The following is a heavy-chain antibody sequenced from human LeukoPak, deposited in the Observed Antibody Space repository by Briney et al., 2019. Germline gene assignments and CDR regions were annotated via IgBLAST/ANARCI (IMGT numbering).Heavy chain of an antibody. V-gene: IGHV3-48*04. CDR3: AKDDYYYGSGSYTAY. CDR1: GFIFSSYG. Sequence: GGSLRLSCAASGFIFSSYGMHWVRQAPGKGLEWVSYISSSGSSIYYADSVKGRFTISRDNAKNSLSLQMNSLRAEDTAVYYCAKDDYYYGSGSYTAYWGQGTLVTVSS. D-gene: IGHD3-10*01. J-gene: IGHJ4*02. CDR2: ISSSGSSI.